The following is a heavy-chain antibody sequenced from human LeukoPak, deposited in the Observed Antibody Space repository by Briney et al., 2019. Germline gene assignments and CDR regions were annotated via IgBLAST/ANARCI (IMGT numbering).Heavy chain of an antibody. CDR1: GFTFDDYA. J-gene: IGHJ2*01. V-gene: IGHV3-9*03. CDR2: ISWNSGSI. CDR3: AKEGDTAMAPLDL. D-gene: IGHD5-18*01. Sequence: GGSLRLSCAASGFTFDDYAMHWVRQAPGKGLEWVSGISWNSGSIGYADSVKGRFTISRDNAKNSLYLQMNSLRAEDMALHYCAKEGDTAMAPLDLWGRGTLVTVSS.